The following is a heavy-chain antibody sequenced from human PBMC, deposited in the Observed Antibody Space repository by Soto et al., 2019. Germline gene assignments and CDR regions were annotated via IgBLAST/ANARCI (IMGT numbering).Heavy chain of an antibody. CDR3: ARGSGVGSGYYFASRSNWFDP. J-gene: IGHJ5*02. CDR2: IYYSGST. D-gene: IGHD3-3*01. Sequence: SETLSLTCSFSVGSISSGGYYWSWIRQHPGKGLEWIGYIYYSGSTYYNPSLKSRVTISVDTSKNQFSLKLSSVTAADTAVYYCARGSGVGSGYYFASRSNWFDPRGKGTLGAASS. CDR1: VGSISSGGYY. V-gene: IGHV4-31*02.